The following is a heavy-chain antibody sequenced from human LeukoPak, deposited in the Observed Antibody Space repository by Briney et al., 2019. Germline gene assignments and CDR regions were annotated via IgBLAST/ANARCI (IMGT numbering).Heavy chain of an antibody. Sequence: SETLSLTCTVSGGSISSYYWSWIRQPPGKRLEWIGHIYYSGSTNYNPSLKSRVTITLDTSKNQFSLKLSSVTAADTAVYYCARDRRGYYDSSGYFDYWGQGTLVTVSS. CDR3: ARDRRGYYDSSGYFDY. D-gene: IGHD3-22*01. J-gene: IGHJ4*02. CDR2: IYYSGST. V-gene: IGHV4-59*01. CDR1: GGSISSYY.